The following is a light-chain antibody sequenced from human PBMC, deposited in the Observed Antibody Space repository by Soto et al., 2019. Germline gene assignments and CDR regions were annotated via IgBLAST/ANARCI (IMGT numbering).Light chain of an antibody. CDR3: QQTYRTPLT. CDR2: AAS. J-gene: IGKJ4*01. CDR1: QYIGRY. V-gene: IGKV1-39*01. Sequence: DIQMTHSPSSLSASVGDRVTITCRAGQYIGRYLNWYQQKPGKAPKLLIYAASSLHSGVPSRFSGSGSGTDFTLTISSLQPEDFATYSCQQTYRTPLTFGGGTKVDIK.